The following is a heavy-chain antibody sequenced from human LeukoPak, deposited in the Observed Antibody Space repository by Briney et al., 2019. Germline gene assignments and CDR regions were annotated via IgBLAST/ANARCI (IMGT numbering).Heavy chain of an antibody. V-gene: IGHV3-21*01. Sequence: GGSLRLSCAASGLTFSSYSMNWVRQAPGKGLEWVSSISSSSSYIYYADSVKGRFTISRDNAKNSLYLQMNSLRAEDTAVYYCARSADYYGSGSYYSNYFDYWGQGTLVIVSS. J-gene: IGHJ4*02. D-gene: IGHD3-10*01. CDR1: GLTFSSYS. CDR3: ARSADYYGSGSYYSNYFDY. CDR2: ISSSSSYI.